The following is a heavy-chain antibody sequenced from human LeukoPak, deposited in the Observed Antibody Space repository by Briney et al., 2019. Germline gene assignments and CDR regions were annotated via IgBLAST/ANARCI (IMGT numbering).Heavy chain of an antibody. CDR3: ARGGHPTIRYFDWFKNYYYYMDV. CDR1: GYTFTSYD. V-gene: IGHV1-8*01. Sequence: ASVKVSCKASGYTFTSYDINWVRQATGQGLEWMGWMNPNSGNTGYAQKFQGRVTMTRNTSISTAYMELSRLRSEDTAVYYCARGGHPTIRYFDWFKNYYYYMDVWGKGTTVTISS. J-gene: IGHJ6*03. CDR2: MNPNSGNT. D-gene: IGHD3-9*01.